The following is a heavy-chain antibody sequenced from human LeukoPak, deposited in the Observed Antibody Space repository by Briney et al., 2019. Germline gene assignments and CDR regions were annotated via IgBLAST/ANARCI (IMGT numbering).Heavy chain of an antibody. CDR3: ARGSRFGVVTELDYYYYMDI. Sequence: ASVKVSCKASGYTFTIYNIDWVRQATGQGREWMGWINPNSGNTSYTQKFQGRVTMTTNTSTSTAYMELSSLRSEDTPVYYCARGSRFGVVTELDYYYYMDIWGKGTPVTVSS. J-gene: IGHJ6*03. CDR1: GYTFTIYN. D-gene: IGHD3-3*01. V-gene: IGHV1-8*01. CDR2: INPNSGNT.